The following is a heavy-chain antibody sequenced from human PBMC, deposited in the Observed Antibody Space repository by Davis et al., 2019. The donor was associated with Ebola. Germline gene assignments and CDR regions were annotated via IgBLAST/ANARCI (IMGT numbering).Heavy chain of an antibody. CDR1: GFTVSSNY. V-gene: IGHV3-66*02. D-gene: IGHD2-15*01. Sequence: PGGSLRLSCAASGFTVSSNYMSWVRQAPGKGPEWVSVIYSGGSTYYADSVKGRFTISRDNPKNTLFLQMNSLRVEDTAVYYCARDRCSGGSCYRNSFDIWGQGTMVSVSS. CDR3: ARDRCSGGSCYRNSFDI. CDR2: IYSGGST. J-gene: IGHJ3*02.